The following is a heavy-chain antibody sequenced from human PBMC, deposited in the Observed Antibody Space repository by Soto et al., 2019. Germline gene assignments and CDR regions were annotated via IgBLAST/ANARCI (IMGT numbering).Heavy chain of an antibody. CDR2: IYYRGST. D-gene: IGHD5-12*01. CDR3: ARVDMVASLFDY. V-gene: IGHV4-59*01. J-gene: IGHJ4*02. CDR1: GGSITSYY. Sequence: PSETLCLTFPVAGGSITSYYWSWIRQPPGKGLEWIGYIYYRGSTHYNPSLKSRVTISVDTSKNQFSLKLSSVTAADTAVYYCARVDMVASLFDYWGQGTLVTVS.